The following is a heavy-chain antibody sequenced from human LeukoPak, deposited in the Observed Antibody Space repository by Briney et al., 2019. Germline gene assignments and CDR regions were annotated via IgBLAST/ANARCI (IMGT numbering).Heavy chain of an antibody. CDR3: ARREARNFDY. Sequence: SETLSLTCTVSGDSISSSGYYWGWIRQSPGKGLEWIGTINYSGNTYYNPSLKSRVAISVDTSKNQFSLKLRSVTAADTAVYYCARREARNFDYWGQGTLVTVPS. J-gene: IGHJ4*02. CDR2: INYSGNT. V-gene: IGHV4-39*07. CDR1: GDSISSSGYY. D-gene: IGHD1-26*01.